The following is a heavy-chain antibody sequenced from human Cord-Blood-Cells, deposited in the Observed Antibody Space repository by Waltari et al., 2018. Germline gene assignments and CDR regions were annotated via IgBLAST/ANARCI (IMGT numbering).Heavy chain of an antibody. CDR3: ARDPAIGIAVAGTVDY. J-gene: IGHJ4*02. CDR1: GFTFSSYW. D-gene: IGHD6-19*01. V-gene: IGHV3-7*01. CDR2: IKQDGSEK. Sequence: GGGLVQPGGSLRLSCAASGFTFSSYWMSWVRQAPGKGLEWVANIKQDGSEKYYVDSVKGRFTISRDNAKNSLYLQMNSLRAEDTAVYYCARDPAIGIAVAGTVDYWGQGTLVTVSS.